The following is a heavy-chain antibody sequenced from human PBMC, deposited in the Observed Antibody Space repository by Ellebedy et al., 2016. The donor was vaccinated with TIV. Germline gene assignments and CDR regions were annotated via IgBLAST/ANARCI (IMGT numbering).Heavy chain of an antibody. CDR2: ISAYTGDT. D-gene: IGHD5-12*01. J-gene: IGHJ4*02. Sequence: ASVKVSCKASGYAFNRYGLSWVRQAPGQGLEWVAWISAYTGDTNYAQRFKGRLTMTIDTSTTTAYMELKRLRYDDTAVYYCARDMVQGMVARYLWFDYWGQGTLVTVSS. CDR3: ARDMVQGMVARYLWFDY. CDR1: GYAFNRYG. V-gene: IGHV1-18*01.